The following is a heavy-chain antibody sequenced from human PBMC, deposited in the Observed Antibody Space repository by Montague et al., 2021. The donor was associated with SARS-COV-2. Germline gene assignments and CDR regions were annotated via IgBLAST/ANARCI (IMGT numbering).Heavy chain of an antibody. Sequence: TLSLTCTVSGDPITSDASYCCWLRQPAGKGLEGIGRIHTTGSTNYNPPLKSRLTISLDPSKNQFSLKLSSVTAADTGVYYCARDDLRWDFDCWGQGTLVTVSS. D-gene: IGHD1-26*01. V-gene: IGHV4-61*02. CDR1: GDPITSDASY. CDR2: IHTTGST. J-gene: IGHJ4*02. CDR3: ARDDLRWDFDC.